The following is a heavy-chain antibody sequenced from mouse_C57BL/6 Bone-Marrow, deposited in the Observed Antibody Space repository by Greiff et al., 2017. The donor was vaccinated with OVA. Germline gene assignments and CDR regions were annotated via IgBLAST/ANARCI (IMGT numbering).Heavy chain of an antibody. V-gene: IGHV1-55*01. D-gene: IGHD2-1*01. CDR2: IYPGSGST. CDR3: ARRDLLSDAMDY. J-gene: IGHJ4*01. Sequence: QVQLQQPGAELVKPGASVKMSCKASGYTFTSYWITWVKQRPGQGLEWIGDIYPGSGSTNYNEKFKSKATLTVDTSSSTAYMQLSSLTAEDSAVYYCARRDLLSDAMDYWGQGTSVTVSS. CDR1: GYTFTSYW.